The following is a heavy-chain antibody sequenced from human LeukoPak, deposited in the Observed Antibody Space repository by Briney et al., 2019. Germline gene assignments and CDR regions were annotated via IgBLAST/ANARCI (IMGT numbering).Heavy chain of an antibody. CDR3: ARRRNYGGNSGGLDY. CDR2: MHYTGST. J-gene: IGHJ4*02. V-gene: IGHV4-59*08. Sequence: PSETLSLTCTVTGESMSGFYWNWIRQPPGKGLEWIGYMHYTGSTNYNPSLKSRVTISIDTSKNQFSLKLSSVTASDTAVYYCARRRNYGGNSGGLDYWGQGTLVTVSS. CDR1: GESMSGFY. D-gene: IGHD4-23*01.